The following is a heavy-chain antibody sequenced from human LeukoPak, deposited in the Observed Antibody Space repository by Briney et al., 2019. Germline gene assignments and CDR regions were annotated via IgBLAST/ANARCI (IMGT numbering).Heavy chain of an antibody. CDR1: GGSISSYY. CDR3: ARGLEGSIRHHYGMDV. D-gene: IGHD2-21*01. Sequence: ASETLSLTCTVSGGSISSYYWSWIRQPPGKGLEWIGYIYYSGSTNYNPSLKSRVTISVDTSKNQFSLKLSSVTAADTAVYYCARGLEGSIRHHYGMDVWGQGTTVTVSS. CDR2: IYYSGST. J-gene: IGHJ6*02. V-gene: IGHV4-59*01.